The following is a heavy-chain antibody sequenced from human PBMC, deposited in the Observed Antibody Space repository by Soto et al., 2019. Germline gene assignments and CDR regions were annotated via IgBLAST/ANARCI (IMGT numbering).Heavy chain of an antibody. CDR3: ARTFDYNAMDV. V-gene: IGHV1-3*01. J-gene: IGHJ6*02. CDR2: VNAGSGNT. CDR1: GYTVSFYV. Sequence: ASVKVSCKASGYTVSFYVVQWVRQAPGQRLEWMGWVNAGSGNTRYSEKFQGRVTMTRDTSASTAYMELSSLRSEDTAVYYCARTFDYNAMDVWGQGTTVTVSS.